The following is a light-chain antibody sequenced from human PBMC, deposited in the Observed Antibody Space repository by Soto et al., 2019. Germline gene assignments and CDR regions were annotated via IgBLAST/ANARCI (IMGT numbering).Light chain of an antibody. Sequence: EIVLTQSQGTLSLSQGERATLSCRASQSVSNHYLACYQQKPGQAPRHLIYGESHSATGIPDRFSGRGSGADFTRTSSRLEAEDFEVYFWKQYSLKGKFGQVTKV. CDR2: GES. J-gene: IGKJ1*01. CDR3: KQYSLKGK. CDR1: QSVSNHY. V-gene: IGKV3-20*01.